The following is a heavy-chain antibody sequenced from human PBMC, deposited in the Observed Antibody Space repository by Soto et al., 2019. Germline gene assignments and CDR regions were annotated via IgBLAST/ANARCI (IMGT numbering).Heavy chain of an antibody. CDR3: AAIRGEYRLGGAIDI. V-gene: IGHV1-69*12. D-gene: IGHD3-16*01. J-gene: IGHJ3*02. Sequence: QVHLVQSGAELKKPGSSVKLSCKTSGGTLTNHAIIWVRQAPGQRLLWMGGIIPTFGTVNYSLKFQVRLTITAYEKTGTASMELTYLRPEDTAVYYCAAIRGEYRLGGAIDIWGQGTVVTVSA. CDR2: IIPTFGTV. CDR1: GGTLTNHA.